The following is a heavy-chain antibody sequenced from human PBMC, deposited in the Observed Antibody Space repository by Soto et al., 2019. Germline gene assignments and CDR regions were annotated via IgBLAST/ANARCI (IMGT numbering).Heavy chain of an antibody. Sequence: PGGSLRLSCAASGFTFSNAWMNWVRQAPGKGLEWVGRIKSKTDGGTTDYAAPVKGRFTISRDDSKNTLYLQMNSLKTEDTAVYYCTTGYSGWYRAGHWPFDYWGQGTLVTVSS. V-gene: IGHV3-15*07. CDR3: TTGYSGWYRAGHWPFDY. D-gene: IGHD6-19*01. CDR2: IKSKTDGGTT. CDR1: GFTFSNAW. J-gene: IGHJ4*02.